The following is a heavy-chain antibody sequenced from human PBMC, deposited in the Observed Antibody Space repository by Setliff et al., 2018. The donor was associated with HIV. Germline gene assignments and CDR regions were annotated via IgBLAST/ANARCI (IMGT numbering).Heavy chain of an antibody. CDR2: IKQDGSEK. D-gene: IGHD3-16*01. CDR1: GFTLSGYW. V-gene: IGHV3-7*01. J-gene: IGHJ3*02. CDR3: TKPRYDYVWGSYAPGAFDI. Sequence: GGSLRLSCAASGFTLSGYWLSWVRQGPGKGLEWVASIKQDGSEKYYVDSLKGRFANSRDNAKNSLYLQMNSLRAEDTAVYYCTKPRYDYVWGSYAPGAFDIWGQGTMVTVSS.